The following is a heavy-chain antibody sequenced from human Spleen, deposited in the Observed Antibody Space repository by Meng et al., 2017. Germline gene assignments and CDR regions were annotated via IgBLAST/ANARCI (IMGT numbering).Heavy chain of an antibody. D-gene: IGHD2-21*01. Sequence: GESLKISCAASGFTFSSYAMHWVRQAPGKGLEWVSGMSGNGMTTHYADSVKGRFTISRDNSKNTLYLQMSSLRAEDTAVYYCARRGPYCDGPTCYYYFAYWGQGTLVTVSS. CDR1: GFTFSSYA. V-gene: IGHV3-23*01. J-gene: IGHJ4*02. CDR3: ARRGPYCDGPTCYYYFAY. CDR2: MSGNGMTT.